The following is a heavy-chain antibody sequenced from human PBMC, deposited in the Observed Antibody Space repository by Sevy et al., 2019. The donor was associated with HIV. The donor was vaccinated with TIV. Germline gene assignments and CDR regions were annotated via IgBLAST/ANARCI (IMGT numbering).Heavy chain of an antibody. CDR2: ISYDGSNK. J-gene: IGHJ4*02. CDR1: GFTFSSYG. D-gene: IGHD1-1*01. V-gene: IGHV3-30*18. Sequence: GGSPRLSCAASGFTFSSYGMHWVRQAPGKGLEWVAVISYDGSNKYYADSVKGRFTISRDNSKNTLYLQMNSLRAEDTAVYYCAKGSWNGDFDYWGQGTLVTVSS. CDR3: AKGSWNGDFDY.